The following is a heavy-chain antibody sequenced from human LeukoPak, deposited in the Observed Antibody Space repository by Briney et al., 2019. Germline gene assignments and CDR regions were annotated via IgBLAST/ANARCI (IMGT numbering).Heavy chain of an antibody. CDR2: IISDGTSA. D-gene: IGHD3-9*01. Sequence: GGSLRLSSAASGFTFSDYWMHWVRQAPGKGLVWVSRIISDGTSATYADSVKGRFTMSRDNAKNTLYLEMNSLRADDTAVYYCARDARYNIDVWGQGTTVTVSS. J-gene: IGHJ6*02. CDR3: ARDARYNIDV. CDR1: GFTFSDYW. V-gene: IGHV3-74*01.